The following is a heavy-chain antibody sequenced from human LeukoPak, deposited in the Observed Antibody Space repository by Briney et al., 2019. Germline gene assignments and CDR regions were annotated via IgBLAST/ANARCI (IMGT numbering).Heavy chain of an antibody. CDR2: IYYSGST. J-gene: IGHJ4*02. CDR1: SGSISSYY. D-gene: IGHD3-16*02. CDR3: ARASWEFGGVIVIDY. V-gene: IGHV4-59*01. Sequence: SETLSLTCTVSSGSISSYYWSWIRQPPGKGLEWIGYIYYSGSTNYNPSLKSRVTISVDTSKNQFSPKLSSVTAADTAVYYCARASWEFGGVIVIDYWGQGTLVTVSS.